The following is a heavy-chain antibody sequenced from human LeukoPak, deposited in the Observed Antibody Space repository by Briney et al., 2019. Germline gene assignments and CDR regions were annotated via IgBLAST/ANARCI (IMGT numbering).Heavy chain of an antibody. D-gene: IGHD4-23*01. CDR3: ARVPYYGGKHFDY. V-gene: IGHV3-21*01. CDR2: ISSSSSYI. CDR1: GFTFSSYS. J-gene: IGHJ4*02. Sequence: GRSLTLSCAASGFTFSSYSMNWVRQAPGKGLEWVSSISSSSSYIYYADSVKGRFTISRDNAKNSLYLQMNSLRAEDTAVYYCARVPYYGGKHFDYWGQGTLVTVSS.